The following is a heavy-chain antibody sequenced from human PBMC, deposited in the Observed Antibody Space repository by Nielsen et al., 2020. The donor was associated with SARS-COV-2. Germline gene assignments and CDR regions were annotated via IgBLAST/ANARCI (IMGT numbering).Heavy chain of an antibody. CDR2: ITHGGTT. J-gene: IGHJ3*01. Sequence: LETLSLTCAVYGGSFSAYCWTWVRQPPGQGLEWIGEITHGGTTNYNPSLKSRVTMSVDTSKNQFSLKLSSVTAADTAVYYCARAPDVDVLTGDYADGFEFWGQGTRVIVSS. CDR1: GGSFSAYC. V-gene: IGHV4-34*01. CDR3: ARAPDVDVLTGDYADGFEF. D-gene: IGHD3-9*01.